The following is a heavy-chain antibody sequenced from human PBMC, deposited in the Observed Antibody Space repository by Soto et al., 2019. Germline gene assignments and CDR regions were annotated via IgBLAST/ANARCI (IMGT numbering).Heavy chain of an antibody. Sequence: GSLRLSCAASGFTFSSYSMNWVRQAPGKGLEWVSYISSSSSTIYYADSVKGRFTISRDNAKNSLYLQMNSLRAEDTAVYYCARDFRGVTRLRGTGEYYMDVWGKGTTVTVSS. CDR3: ARDFRGVTRLRGTGEYYMDV. V-gene: IGHV3-48*01. CDR2: ISSSSSTI. CDR1: GFTFSSYS. D-gene: IGHD3-10*01. J-gene: IGHJ6*03.